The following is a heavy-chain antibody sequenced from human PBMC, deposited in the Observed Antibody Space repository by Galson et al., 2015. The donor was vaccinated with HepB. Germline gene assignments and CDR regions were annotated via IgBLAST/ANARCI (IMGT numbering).Heavy chain of an antibody. D-gene: IGHD2-21*02. CDR1: GYTFTYRY. J-gene: IGHJ6*02. Sequence: SVKVSCKASGYTFTYRYLHWVRQAPGQALEWMGWITPFNGNTNYAQKFQDRVTITRDRSMSTAYMELSSLRSEDTAMYYCASNCCPAGCGGDCSDPRNYYYYGMDVWGQGTTVTVSS. CDR2: ITPFNGNT. CDR3: ASNCCPAGCGGDCSDPRNYYYYGMDV. V-gene: IGHV1-45*02.